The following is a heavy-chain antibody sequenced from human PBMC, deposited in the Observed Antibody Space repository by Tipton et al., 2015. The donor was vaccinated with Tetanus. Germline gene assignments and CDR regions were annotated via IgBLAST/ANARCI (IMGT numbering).Heavy chain of an antibody. Sequence: SLRLSCEASGFTFSSHWMSWVRQVPGKGLEWVANINQDGSAEFYVDSVKGRFTISRDNSKNSLSLQMNSLRADDTAVYYCVRRXXXXQYXFGMDVWXQGXTXXVSX. CDR3: VRRXXXXQYXFGMDV. CDR1: GFTFSSHW. V-gene: IGHV3-7*01. J-gene: IGHJ6*01. CDR2: INQDGSAE. D-gene: IGHD3-3*01.